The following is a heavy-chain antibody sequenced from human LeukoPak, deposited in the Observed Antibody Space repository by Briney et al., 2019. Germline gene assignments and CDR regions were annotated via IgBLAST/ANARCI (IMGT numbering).Heavy chain of an antibody. V-gene: IGHV3-23*01. CDR1: GFTFSSYW. CDR3: AKSSSQSPKYFDY. CDR2: ISGSGGST. Sequence: GGSLRLSCAASGFTFSSYWMSWVRQAPGKGLEWVSAISGSGGSTYYADSVKGRFTISRDNSKNTLYLQMNSLRAEDTAVYYCAKSSSQSPKYFDYWGQGTLVTVSS. D-gene: IGHD6-13*01. J-gene: IGHJ4*02.